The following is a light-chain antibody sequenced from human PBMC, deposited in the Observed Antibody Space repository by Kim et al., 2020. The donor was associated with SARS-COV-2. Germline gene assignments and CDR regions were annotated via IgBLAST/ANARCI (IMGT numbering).Light chain of an antibody. Sequence: SASIGDRVTSTCRASQSVSSYLSWYQQKPGKAPKLLIYTASSLYSGVPSRFSGGGSGTDFTLTISSLQPEDFATYYCQQSYSTPGTFGQGTKLEI. CDR2: TAS. CDR1: QSVSSY. V-gene: IGKV1-39*01. CDR3: QQSYSTPGT. J-gene: IGKJ2*01.